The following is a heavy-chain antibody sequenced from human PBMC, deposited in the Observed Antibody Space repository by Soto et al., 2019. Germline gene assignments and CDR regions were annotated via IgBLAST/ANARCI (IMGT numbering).Heavy chain of an antibody. CDR2: IATYNSNR. D-gene: IGHD3-10*01. V-gene: IGHV1-18*01. CDR3: ARVVRGVVNWFDP. J-gene: IGHJ5*02. Sequence: HLEQSGPEVKKPGASITVSCKTSGDTFTNFGLSWVRQAPGQGLEWMGWIATYNSNRNYAQKFQGRLTLTTDTSTSTAYMELKNLGYDDTAVYYCARVVRGVVNWFDPWGQGSLVTVSS. CDR1: GDTFTNFG.